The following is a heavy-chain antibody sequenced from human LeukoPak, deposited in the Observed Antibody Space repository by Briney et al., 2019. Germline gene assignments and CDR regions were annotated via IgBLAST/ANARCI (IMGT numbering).Heavy chain of an antibody. CDR3: VKDTVAGTPTYYFDY. CDR1: GFTFSSYA. Sequence: GGSLRLSCSASGFTFSSYAMHWVRQAPGKGLEYVSAISSNGGSTYYADSVKGRFTISRDDSKNTLYLQMSSLRAEDTAVYYCVKDTVAGTPTYYFDYWGQGTLVTVSS. J-gene: IGHJ4*02. V-gene: IGHV3-64D*06. D-gene: IGHD6-19*01. CDR2: ISSNGGST.